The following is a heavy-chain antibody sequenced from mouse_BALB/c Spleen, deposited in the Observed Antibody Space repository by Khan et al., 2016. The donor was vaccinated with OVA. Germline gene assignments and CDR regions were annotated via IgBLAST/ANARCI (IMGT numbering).Heavy chain of an antibody. CDR2: IRSKSNNYAT. Sequence: EVQLQESGGGLVQPKGSLKLSCAASGFTFNTYAMNWVRQAPGKGLEWVARIRSKSNNYATYYADSVKDRFTISRDDSQSMLYLQMNNLKTEDTAMYYCVRTNWEKYWYFDVWGAGTTVTVSS. D-gene: IGHD4-1*01. CDR3: VRTNWEKYWYFDV. CDR1: GFTFNTYA. V-gene: IGHV10-1*02. J-gene: IGHJ1*01.